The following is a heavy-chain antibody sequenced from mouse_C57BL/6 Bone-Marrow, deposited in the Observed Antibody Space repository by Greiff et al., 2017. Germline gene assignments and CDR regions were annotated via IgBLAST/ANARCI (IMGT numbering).Heavy chain of an antibody. D-gene: IGHD6-1*01. V-gene: IGHV2-2*01. Sequence: QVQLQQSGPGLVQPSQSLSITCTVSGFSLTSYGVHWVRQSPGKGLEWLGVIWSGGSTDYNAAFISRLSISKDNSKSQVFFKMNSLQADDTAIYYCASSSLPAGFAYWGQGTLVTVSA. J-gene: IGHJ3*01. CDR2: IWSGGST. CDR3: ASSSLPAGFAY. CDR1: GFSLTSYG.